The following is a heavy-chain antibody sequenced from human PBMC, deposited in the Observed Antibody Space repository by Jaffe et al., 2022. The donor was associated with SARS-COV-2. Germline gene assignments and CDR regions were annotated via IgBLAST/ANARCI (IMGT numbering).Heavy chain of an antibody. CDR2: ISGSGGTT. Sequence: EVQLVESGGGLVQPGGSLRLSCAASGFDFSSFVMSWVRQAPEKGLEWVSSISGSGGTTYYADFVKGRFTISRDNSKNTLYLQMNSLRAEDTAIYYCAKRGDSTPRGSDFWGRGTLVTVSS. V-gene: IGHV3-23*04. CDR3: AKRGDSTPRGSDF. D-gene: IGHD2-2*01. J-gene: IGHJ4*02. CDR1: GFDFSSFV.